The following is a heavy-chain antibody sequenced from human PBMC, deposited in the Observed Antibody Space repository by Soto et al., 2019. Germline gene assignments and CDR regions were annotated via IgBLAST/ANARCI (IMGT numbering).Heavy chain of an antibody. CDR1: GGSISSSNW. D-gene: IGHD3-10*01. Sequence: SETLSLTCAVSGGSISSSNWWSWVRQPPGKGLEWIGEIYYSGSTNYNPSLKSRLTISVVTSKNQFSLKLSSVTAADMSVYYCARVWGGAFDIWGRGSLVTVSS. V-gene: IGHV4-4*02. CDR2: IYYSGST. J-gene: IGHJ3*02. CDR3: ARVWGGAFDI.